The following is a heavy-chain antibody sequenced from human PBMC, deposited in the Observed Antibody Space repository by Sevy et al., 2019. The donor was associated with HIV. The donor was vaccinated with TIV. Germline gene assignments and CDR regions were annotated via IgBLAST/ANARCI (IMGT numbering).Heavy chain of an antibody. J-gene: IGHJ4*02. CDR3: ARSLKDWTPSAGH. CDR2: ISSTTGYT. Sequence: GGSLRLSCTASGFTFSDHYMSWIRQAPGKGLECVSFISSTTGYTNYADSVKGRFTISRDNAKNSLYLQMNNLRAEDTAVYYCARSLKDWTPSAGHWGQGTLVTVSS. D-gene: IGHD1-1*01. V-gene: IGHV3-11*06. CDR1: GFTFSDHY.